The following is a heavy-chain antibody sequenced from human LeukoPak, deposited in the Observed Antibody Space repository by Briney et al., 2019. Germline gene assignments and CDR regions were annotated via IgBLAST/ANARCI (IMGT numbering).Heavy chain of an antibody. V-gene: IGHV1-18*01. CDR1: GYTFTSYS. CDR2: ISAYNGNT. CDR3: ARNNYDILTGYKALDC. D-gene: IGHD3-9*01. J-gene: IGHJ4*02. Sequence: ASVKVPCKASGYTFTSYSINWVRQAPGQGLEWMGWISAYNGNTHYTQNFQGRVTMTRDMSTSTVYMELSSLRFEDTAVYYCARNNYDILTGYKALDCWGQGTLVTVSS.